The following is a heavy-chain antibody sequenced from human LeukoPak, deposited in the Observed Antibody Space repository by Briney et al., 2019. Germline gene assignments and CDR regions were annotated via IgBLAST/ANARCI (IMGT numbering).Heavy chain of an antibody. CDR3: ARDGPATDTDLDC. CDR1: GFSLSSRW. Sequence: GGSLRLLCAASGFSLSSRWMIWVREARGKGSQCVASIEGDGSEKFYVDSVKGRFTISRDNAKNSLYLQMNILRAEDTAVYYCARDGPATDTDLDCWGQGTLVIVSS. J-gene: IGHJ4*02. D-gene: IGHD6-13*01. V-gene: IGHV3-7*01. CDR2: IEGDGSEK.